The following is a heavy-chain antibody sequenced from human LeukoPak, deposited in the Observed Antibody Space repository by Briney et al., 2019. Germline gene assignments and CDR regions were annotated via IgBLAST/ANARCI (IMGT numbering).Heavy chain of an antibody. CDR2: INPNNGDT. V-gene: IGHV1-2*02. CDR3: ARGDSSLKLGDY. D-gene: IGHD6-13*01. J-gene: IGHJ4*02. Sequence: ASVKVSCKASGYTFTGYYMHWVRQAPGQGLEWMAWINPNNGDTNYAQKFRGRVTMTRDTSISTAYMELSRLISDDTAVYYCARGDSSLKLGDYWGQGTLVTVSS. CDR1: GYTFTGYY.